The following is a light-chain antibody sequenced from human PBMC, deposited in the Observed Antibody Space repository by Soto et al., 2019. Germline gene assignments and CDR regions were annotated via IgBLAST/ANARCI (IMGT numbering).Light chain of an antibody. J-gene: IGLJ1*01. CDR3: KSYTTSATYV. CDR1: SSDVGAYNF. Sequence: QSVLTQPASVSGSPGQSITISCTGTSSDVGAYNFVSWYQHHPGKAPKLIIYDVSNRPSGVSSRFSGSKSGNTASLTISGLQAEDEADYYCKSYTTSATYVFGSGAKVNV. V-gene: IGLV2-14*03. CDR2: DVS.